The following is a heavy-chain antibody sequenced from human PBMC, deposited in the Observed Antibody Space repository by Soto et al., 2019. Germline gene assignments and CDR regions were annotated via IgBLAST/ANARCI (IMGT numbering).Heavy chain of an antibody. CDR3: ARDYPTGAGYSSGWYAFDI. CDR2: IVVGSGNT. CDR1: GFTFSNSA. J-gene: IGHJ3*02. D-gene: IGHD6-19*01. Sequence: SVKVSCKTSGFTFSNSAVQWVRQARGQRLEWIAWIVVGSGNTNYAQNFQGRLTITRDMSTSTVYMELSSLRSEDTAVYYCARDYPTGAGYSSGWYAFDIWGQGTMVTVSS. V-gene: IGHV1-58*01.